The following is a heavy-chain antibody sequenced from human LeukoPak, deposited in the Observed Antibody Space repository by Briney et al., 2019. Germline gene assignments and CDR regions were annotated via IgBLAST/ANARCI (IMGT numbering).Heavy chain of an antibody. J-gene: IGHJ3*02. Sequence: GGSLRLSCAASGFTFSSYTMNWVRQAPGKGLEWVSSISTSSSYIYYADSVKGRFTISRDNAKNSLYLQMNSLRAEDTAVYYCARVSPFDAFDIWGQGTMVTVSS. CDR2: ISTSSSYI. D-gene: IGHD1-14*01. V-gene: IGHV3-21*01. CDR3: ARVSPFDAFDI. CDR1: GFTFSSYT.